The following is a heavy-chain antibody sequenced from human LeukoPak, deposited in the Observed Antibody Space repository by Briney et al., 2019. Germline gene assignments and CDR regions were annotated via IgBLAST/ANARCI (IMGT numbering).Heavy chain of an antibody. Sequence: SETLSLTCTVSGDSISSGDYYWSWIRQPPGKGLEWIAYIYHTGSTYYNPSLRSRVIISVDTSKNQFPLKLCSMTAADMAVYYCARVDGPSDIWGQGTMVTVSS. CDR1: GDSISSGDYY. CDR2: IYHTGST. J-gene: IGHJ3*02. CDR3: ARVDGPSDI. V-gene: IGHV4-30-4*08. D-gene: IGHD5-24*01.